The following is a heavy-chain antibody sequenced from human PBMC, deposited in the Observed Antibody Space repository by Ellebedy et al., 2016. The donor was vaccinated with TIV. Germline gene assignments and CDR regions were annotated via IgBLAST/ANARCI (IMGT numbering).Heavy chain of an antibody. CDR1: GFAFSSYG. CDR2: INQDGSAK. V-gene: IGHV3-7*01. Sequence: GGSLRLXXAASGFAFSSYGMSWVRQAPGKGLEWVANINQDGSAKYFVDSVRGRFTISRDNAKNSLSLQMNSLRDEDTAVYYCARDRCGTCLGVDYGMDVWGQGTTVTVSS. D-gene: IGHD4-17*01. CDR3: ARDRCGTCLGVDYGMDV. J-gene: IGHJ6*02.